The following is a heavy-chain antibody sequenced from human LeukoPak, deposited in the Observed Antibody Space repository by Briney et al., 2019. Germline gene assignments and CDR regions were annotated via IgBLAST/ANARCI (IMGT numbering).Heavy chain of an antibody. CDR2: ISAYNGNT. CDR1: GYTFTSYG. V-gene: IGHV1-18*01. J-gene: IGHJ6*02. Sequence: RASVKVSCKASGYTFTSYGISWVRQAPGQGLEWMGWISAYNGNTNYAQKLQGRVTMTTDTSTSTAYMELRSLRSDDTAVYYCARERYSSSWSYYYGMDVWGQGTTVTVSS. CDR3: ARERYSSSWSYYYGMDV. D-gene: IGHD6-13*01.